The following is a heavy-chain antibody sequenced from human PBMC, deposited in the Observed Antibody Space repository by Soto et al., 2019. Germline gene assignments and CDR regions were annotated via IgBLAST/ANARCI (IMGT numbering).Heavy chain of an antibody. CDR2: ISPILGIA. J-gene: IGHJ6*02. D-gene: IGHD6-13*01. V-gene: IGHV1-69*02. Sequence: QVQLVQSGAEVKKPGSSVKVSCKASGGTFSSYTISWVRQAPGQGLEWMGRISPILGIANYAQKFQGRVTINEDKSTSTAYMELSSLRSEDTAVYYCAAPLIAAAVTSGMDVWGQGTTVTVSS. CDR3: AAPLIAAAVTSGMDV. CDR1: GGTFSSYT.